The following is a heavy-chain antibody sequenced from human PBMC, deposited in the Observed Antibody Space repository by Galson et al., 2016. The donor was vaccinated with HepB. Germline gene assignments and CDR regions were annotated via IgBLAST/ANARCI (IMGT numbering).Heavy chain of an antibody. CDR2: IYSGGST. Sequence: SLRLSCAASGFTVSSNYMSWVRQAPGKGLEWVSVIYSGGSTYYADSVKGRFTTSRDNSKNTLYLQMNSLRPEDTAVYYCARAPTGVLVYYGLDVWGQGTTVTVSS. J-gene: IGHJ6*02. D-gene: IGHD3-16*02. V-gene: IGHV3-53*01. CDR3: ARAPTGVLVYYGLDV. CDR1: GFTVSSNY.